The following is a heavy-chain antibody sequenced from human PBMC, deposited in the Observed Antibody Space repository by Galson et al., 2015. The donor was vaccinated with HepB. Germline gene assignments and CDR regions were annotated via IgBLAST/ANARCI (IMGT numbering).Heavy chain of an antibody. Sequence: ETLSLTCTVSGGSISSYYWSWIRQPPGKGLEWIGYIYYSGSTNYNPSLKSRVTISVDTSKNQFSLKLSSVTAADTAVYYCARDGGYSYGYDYWGQGTLVTVSS. J-gene: IGHJ4*02. CDR2: IYYSGST. D-gene: IGHD5-18*01. CDR3: ARDGGYSYGYDY. CDR1: GGSISSYY. V-gene: IGHV4-59*12.